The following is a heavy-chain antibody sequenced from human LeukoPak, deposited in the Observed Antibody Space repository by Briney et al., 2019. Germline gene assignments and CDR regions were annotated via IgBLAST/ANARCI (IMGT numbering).Heavy chain of an antibody. CDR2: TYYRSKWYN. D-gene: IGHD3-10*01. CDR3: ARTRYYYNSRSYGAPYYFDY. CDR1: GDSVSSNSAA. V-gene: IGHV6-1*01. Sequence: ASQTPSLTCAISGDSVSSNSAAWNWIRQSPSRGLEWLGRTYYRSKWYNDYAVSVKSRITINPDTSKNQFSLKLSSVTAADTAVYYCARTRYYYNSRSYGAPYYFDYWGQGTLVTVSS. J-gene: IGHJ4*02.